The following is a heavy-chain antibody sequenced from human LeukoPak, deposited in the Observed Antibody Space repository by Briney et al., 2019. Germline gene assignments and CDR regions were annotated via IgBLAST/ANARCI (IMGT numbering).Heavy chain of an antibody. J-gene: IGHJ3*02. CDR3: AREGSRGAFDI. CDR2: IYSGGST. Sequence: GGSLRLSXAASGFTVSSNYMSWVRQAPGKGLEWVSVIYSGGSTYYADSVKGRFTISRDNSKNTLYLQMNSLRAEDTAVYYCAREGSRGAFDIWGQGTMVTVSS. V-gene: IGHV3-53*01. CDR1: GFTVSSNY.